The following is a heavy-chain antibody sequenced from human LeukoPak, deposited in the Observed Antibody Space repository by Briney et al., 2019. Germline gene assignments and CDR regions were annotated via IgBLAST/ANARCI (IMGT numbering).Heavy chain of an antibody. Sequence: GGSLRLSCAASGFTFSSYAMNWVRQAPGKGLKWVSGISESGAITHYADSVNGRFTISRDNSKTTVFLQMNSLRAEDTAVYYCAVSVRFERVWHYFNNWGQGTQVTVSS. J-gene: IGHJ4*02. CDR3: AVSVRFERVWHYFNN. V-gene: IGHV3-23*01. CDR1: GFTFSSYA. D-gene: IGHD3-9*01. CDR2: ISESGAIT.